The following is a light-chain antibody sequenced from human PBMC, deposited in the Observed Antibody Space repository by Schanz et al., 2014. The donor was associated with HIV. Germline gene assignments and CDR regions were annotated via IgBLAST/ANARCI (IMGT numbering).Light chain of an antibody. CDR2: NTY. J-gene: IGLJ3*02. Sequence: QSVLTQPPSASGTPGQRVTISCSGSSSNFRSNAVNWYQQLPGTAPKLVIYNTYHRPSGVPDRFSGSGSGTSASLAISGLQSDDEADYYCAGWDDSLSGRVFGGGTKLTVL. CDR3: AGWDDSLSGRV. V-gene: IGLV1-44*01. CDR1: SSNFRSNA.